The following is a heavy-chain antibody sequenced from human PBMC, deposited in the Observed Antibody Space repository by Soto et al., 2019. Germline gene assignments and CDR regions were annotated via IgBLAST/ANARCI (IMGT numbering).Heavy chain of an antibody. Sequence: QVQLQESGPGLVKPSQTLPLTCTVSGGSISSGDYYWSWIRQPPGKGLEWIGYIYYSGSTYYNPSLKSRVTISVDTSKNQFSLKLSSVTAADTAVYYCARGRDDSSGYYTGFDYWGQGTLVTVSS. D-gene: IGHD3-22*01. CDR2: IYYSGST. CDR1: GGSISSGDYY. CDR3: ARGRDDSSGYYTGFDY. J-gene: IGHJ4*02. V-gene: IGHV4-30-4*01.